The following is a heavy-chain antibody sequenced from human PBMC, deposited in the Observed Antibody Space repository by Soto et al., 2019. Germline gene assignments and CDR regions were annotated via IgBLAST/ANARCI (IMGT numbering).Heavy chain of an antibody. V-gene: IGHV4-34*01. CDR2: FSYSGSL. D-gene: IGHD1-20*01. Sequence: SETLSLTCSVYGGSSRAYHWSWVRQSPGEGLEWIGEFSYSGSLNYNPSLKTRVAVSLDTSTDHFSLTMTSVTAADTGVYFCAGGPRYWSFALWGRGTLVTVSS. CDR1: GGSSRAYH. J-gene: IGHJ2*01. CDR3: AGGPRYWSFAL.